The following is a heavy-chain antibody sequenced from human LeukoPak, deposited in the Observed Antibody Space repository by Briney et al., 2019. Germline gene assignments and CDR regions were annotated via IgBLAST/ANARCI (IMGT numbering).Heavy chain of an antibody. J-gene: IGHJ4*02. D-gene: IGHD3-22*01. CDR2: IIPIFGTA. V-gene: IGHV1-69*05. CDR1: GGTFSSYA. CDR3: ARDSDHYDSSDFDY. Sequence: GASVKVSCKASGGTFSSYAISWVRQAPGQGLEWMGRIIPIFGTANYAQKFQGRVTITTDESTSTAYMELSSLRSEDTAVYYCARDSDHYDSSDFDYWGQGTLVTVSS.